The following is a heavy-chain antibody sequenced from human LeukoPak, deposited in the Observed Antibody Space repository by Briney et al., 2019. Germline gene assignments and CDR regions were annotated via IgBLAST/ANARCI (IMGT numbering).Heavy chain of an antibody. CDR3: ARSGRLGELSLYVDAFDI. D-gene: IGHD3-16*02. CDR2: IKQDGSEK. Sequence: PGGSLRLSCAASGFTFSSYWMSWVRQAPGEGLEWVANIKQDGSEKYYVDSVKGRFTISRDNAKNSLYLQMNSLRAEDTAVYYCARSGRLGELSLYVDAFDIWGQGTMVTVSS. V-gene: IGHV3-7*01. J-gene: IGHJ3*02. CDR1: GFTFSSYW.